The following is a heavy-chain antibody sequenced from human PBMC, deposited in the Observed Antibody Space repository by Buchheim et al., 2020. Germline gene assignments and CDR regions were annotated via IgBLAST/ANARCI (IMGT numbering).Heavy chain of an antibody. CDR3: ARTYYDYVWGSPTHAFDI. Sequence: QLQLQESGSGLVKPSQALSLTCAVSGGSISSGGYSWSWIRQPPGKGLEWIGYIYHSGSTYYNPSLKSRVTISVDRSKNQFFLKLSSVTAADTAVYYCARTYYDYVWGSPTHAFDIWGQGT. V-gene: IGHV4-30-2*01. D-gene: IGHD3-16*01. CDR1: GGSISSGGYS. J-gene: IGHJ3*02. CDR2: IYHSGST.